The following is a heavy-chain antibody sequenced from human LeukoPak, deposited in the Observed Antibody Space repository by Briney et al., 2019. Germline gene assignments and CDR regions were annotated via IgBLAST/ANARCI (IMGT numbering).Heavy chain of an antibody. D-gene: IGHD2-2*01. CDR1: GFTFGDYA. J-gene: IGHJ4*02. Sequence: PGRSLRLSCAASGFTFGDYAMHWVRQAPGKGLEWVSGISWNSGSIGYADSVKGRFTISRDNAKNSLYLQMNSLRAEDTALYYCAKDDCSTTSCSVDYWGQGTLVTVSS. CDR2: ISWNSGSI. V-gene: IGHV3-9*01. CDR3: AKDDCSTTSCSVDY.